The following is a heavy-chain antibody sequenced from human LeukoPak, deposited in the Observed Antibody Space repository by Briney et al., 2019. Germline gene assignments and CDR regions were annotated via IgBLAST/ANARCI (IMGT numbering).Heavy chain of an antibody. CDR3: ARSFGDTAMVTGFDY. J-gene: IGHJ4*02. V-gene: IGHV1-18*01. CDR2: ISAYNGNT. D-gene: IGHD5-18*01. CDR1: GYTFTSYG. Sequence: ASVKVSCKASGYTFTSYGISWVRQAPGQGLEWMGWISAYNGNTNYAQKPQGRVTMTTDTSTSTAYMELRSLRSDDTAVYYCARSFGDTAMVTGFDYWGQGTLVTVSS.